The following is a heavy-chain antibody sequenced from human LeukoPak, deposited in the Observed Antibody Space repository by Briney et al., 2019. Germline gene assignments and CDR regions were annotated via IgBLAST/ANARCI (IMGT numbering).Heavy chain of an antibody. V-gene: IGHV4-39*07. D-gene: IGHD4-17*01. CDR3: ARTHKTTVTIFDY. Sequence: SETLSLTCTVSGGSISSSSYYWGWIRQPPGKGLEWIGSIFYNGDTYYNPSLKSRVTISVDTSKNQFSLKLSSVTAADTAVYYCARTHKTTVTIFDYWGQGTLVTVSS. CDR2: IFYNGDT. J-gene: IGHJ4*02. CDR1: GGSISSSSYY.